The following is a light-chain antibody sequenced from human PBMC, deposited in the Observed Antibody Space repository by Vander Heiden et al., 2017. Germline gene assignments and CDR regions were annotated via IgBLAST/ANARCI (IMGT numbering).Light chain of an antibody. CDR3: QQFNSYPLT. CDR1: QDISSA. V-gene: IGKV1-13*02. Sequence: ALQLTPSPSSLSASVGDRVTITCRASQDISSALAWYQQKPGKAPELLIYDASSLEKGVPSRFSGSGSGTDFTLTISSLQPEDFAIYYCQQFNSYPLTFGGGTKVEIK. J-gene: IGKJ4*01. CDR2: DAS.